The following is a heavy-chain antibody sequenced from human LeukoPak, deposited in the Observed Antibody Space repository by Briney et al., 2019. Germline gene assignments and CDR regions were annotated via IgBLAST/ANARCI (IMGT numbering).Heavy chain of an antibody. J-gene: IGHJ5*02. CDR2: ISGSGGST. Sequence: PGGSLRLSCAASGFTFSSYAMSWVRQAPGKGLEWVSAISGSGGSTYYADSVKGRFTISRDNSKDTLYLQMNSLRAEDTAVYYCAKDRPRLLWFGELLSNWFDPWGQGTLATVSS. CDR1: GFTFSSYA. V-gene: IGHV3-23*01. CDR3: AKDRPRLLWFGELLSNWFDP. D-gene: IGHD3-10*01.